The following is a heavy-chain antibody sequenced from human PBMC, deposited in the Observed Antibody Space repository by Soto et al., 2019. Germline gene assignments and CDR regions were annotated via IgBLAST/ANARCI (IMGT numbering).Heavy chain of an antibody. Sequence: QEQLVESGGGVVQPGRSLRLSCAASGLSFRNYGIHWFRKAPGKGLDWVAVIWYDGSKRYYADSVRGRFTISRDNSGNTVHLQMDSLRAEDTAVYYCARGWGSGVHHSCLEVWGQGTTVVVS. CDR2: IWYDGSKR. V-gene: IGHV3-33*01. CDR1: GLSFRNYG. J-gene: IGHJ3*01. CDR3: ARGWGSGVHHSCLEV. D-gene: IGHD6-19*01.